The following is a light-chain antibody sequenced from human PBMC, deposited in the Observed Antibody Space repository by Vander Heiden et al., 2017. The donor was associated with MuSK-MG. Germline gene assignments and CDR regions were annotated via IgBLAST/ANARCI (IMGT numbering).Light chain of an antibody. V-gene: IGKV3-15*01. Sequence: EIVMTQSPVTLSVSPGERATLSCRASQSVSSNLAWYQQKPGQTPRLLIYGASTRATGIPARFSGSGSGTEFTLTISRLQSEDFAVYYCQQYNNWPPPTFGQGTKVEIK. CDR1: QSVSSN. CDR3: QQYNNWPPPT. CDR2: GAS. J-gene: IGKJ1*01.